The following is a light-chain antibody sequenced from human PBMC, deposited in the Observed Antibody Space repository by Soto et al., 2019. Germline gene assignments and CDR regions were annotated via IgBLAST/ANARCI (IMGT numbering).Light chain of an antibody. CDR2: GAS. J-gene: IGKJ2*01. Sequence: EIVLTQSPGTLSLSPGERATLSCRASQSVSSSYLAWYQQKPGQAPRLLIYGASSRATGIPDRFSGSGSGTDFTLTISILEPEDFAGYYCQQYGSAPYTFGQGTKLEIK. CDR3: QQYGSAPYT. CDR1: QSVSSSY. V-gene: IGKV3-20*01.